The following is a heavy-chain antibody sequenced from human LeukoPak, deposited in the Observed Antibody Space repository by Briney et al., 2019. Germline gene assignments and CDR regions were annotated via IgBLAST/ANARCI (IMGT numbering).Heavy chain of an antibody. CDR2: INGDGRST. J-gene: IGHJ4*02. V-gene: IGHV3-74*01. CDR1: GFTFSNYW. Sequence: GGSLRLSCAASGFTFSNYWMHWVRQAPGKGLVWVSRINGDGRSTTYAGSVRGRFIISRDNAKNMLYLQVNSLRAEDTALYYCARDIAVSGNYFDYWGQGTLVTVSS. CDR3: ARDIAVSGNYFDY. D-gene: IGHD6-19*01.